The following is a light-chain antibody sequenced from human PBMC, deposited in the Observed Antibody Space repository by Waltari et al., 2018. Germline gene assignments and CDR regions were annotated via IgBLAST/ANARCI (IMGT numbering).Light chain of an antibody. CDR2: KNT. J-gene: IGLJ6*01. CDR1: VLADTY. Sequence: SSDLTQPPSTSVSPGQTCIITCSGYVLADTYIYWFQKKSGQAPIEVNRKNTGRPPGIPGRFTGSDAGTTATLTITGVQADDEADYYCQSAEDTGDRVLFGTGTTLTVL. CDR3: QSAEDTGDRVL. V-gene: IGLV3-25*03.